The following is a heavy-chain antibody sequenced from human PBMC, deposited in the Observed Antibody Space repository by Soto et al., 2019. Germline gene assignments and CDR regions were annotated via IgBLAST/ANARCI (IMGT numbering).Heavy chain of an antibody. CDR1: GFSFNIFG. D-gene: IGHD6-19*01. V-gene: IGHV3-30*18. Sequence: QVQLVESGGGVVQPGRSLRLSCAASGFSFNIFGMPWVRQAPGKGLEWVALISYRGTERYYANSVKGRFTVSRDDSKNTLYLQMDSLRPEDTAVYFWAKDYGIAVTGSEMLVDQWGQGTLV. J-gene: IGHJ4*02. CDR3: AKDYGIAVTGSEMLVDQ. CDR2: ISYRGTER.